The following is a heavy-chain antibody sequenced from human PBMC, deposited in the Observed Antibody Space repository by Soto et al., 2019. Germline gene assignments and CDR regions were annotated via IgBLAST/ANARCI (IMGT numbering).Heavy chain of an antibody. V-gene: IGHV3-33*01. CDR3: ASECGDCGEGPLPRGSEKYFQH. D-gene: IGHD2-21*02. J-gene: IGHJ1*01. Sequence: GGSLRLSCAASGFTFSSYGMHWVRQAPGKGLEWVAVIWYDGSNKYYADSVKGRFTISRDNSKNTLYLQMNSLRAEDTAVYYCASECGDCGEGPLPRGSEKYFQHWGQGTLVTVSS. CDR1: GFTFSSYG. CDR2: IWYDGSNK.